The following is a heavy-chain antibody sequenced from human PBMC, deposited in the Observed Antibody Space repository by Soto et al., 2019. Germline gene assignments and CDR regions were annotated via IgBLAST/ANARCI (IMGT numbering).Heavy chain of an antibody. V-gene: IGHV1-3*04. CDR3: ATKGRWYVGYYYYGMAV. CDR1: GYTWNNYA. CDR2: INTGDVNA. Sequence: ASVKVSCKASGYTWNNYAMHWVRQAPGQRLEWMGWINTGDVNAKYSQNFQGRVTITKDTSASTVYMELRSLRSDDTAVYYCATKGRWYVGYYYYGMAVWGQGTTVTVSS. D-gene: IGHD6-13*01. J-gene: IGHJ6*02.